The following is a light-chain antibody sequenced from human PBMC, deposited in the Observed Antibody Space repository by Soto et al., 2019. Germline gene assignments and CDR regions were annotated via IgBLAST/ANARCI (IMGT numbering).Light chain of an antibody. CDR3: CSYAGSYTYV. Sequence: QSALIQPRSVSGSPGQSVTISCTGTSSDVGGYNYVSWYQQHPGKAPKLMIYDVSKRPSGVPDRFSDSKSGNTAALTISGLQAEDEADYYCCSYAGSYTYVFGTGTKLTVL. V-gene: IGLV2-11*01. J-gene: IGLJ1*01. CDR1: SSDVGGYNY. CDR2: DVS.